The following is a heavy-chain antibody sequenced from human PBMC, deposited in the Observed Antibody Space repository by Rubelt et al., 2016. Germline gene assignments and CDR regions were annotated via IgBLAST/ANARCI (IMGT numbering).Heavy chain of an antibody. J-gene: IGHJ2*01. CDR1: GGSISDYY. D-gene: IGHD3-10*01. CDR3: ARDSRLSYTWYFDL. V-gene: IGHV4-59*01. CDR2: IYYSGST. Sequence: QVQLQESGPGLVKPSETLSLTCTVSGGSISDYYWNWIRQAPGQGLELIGYIYYSGSTNYNPSLKSRITMSVDKSKNQFSLKLSSVTAADTAVYYCARDSRLSYTWYFDLWGRGTLVTVSS.